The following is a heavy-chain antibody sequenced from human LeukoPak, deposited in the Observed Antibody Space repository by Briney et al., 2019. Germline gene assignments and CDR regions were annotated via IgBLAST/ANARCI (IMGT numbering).Heavy chain of an antibody. CDR1: GFTFSNYW. Sequence: PGGSLRLSCAASGFTFSNYWMHWVRQVPGKGLVWVSRVDTDASSTSYADSVKGRFTISRDNSKNTLYLQMNSLRAEDTAVYYCAKAGTTGNCHTPFVDWFDPWGQGTLVTVSS. J-gene: IGHJ5*02. CDR2: VDTDASST. V-gene: IGHV3-74*01. CDR3: AKAGTTGNCHTPFVDWFDP. D-gene: IGHD1-1*01.